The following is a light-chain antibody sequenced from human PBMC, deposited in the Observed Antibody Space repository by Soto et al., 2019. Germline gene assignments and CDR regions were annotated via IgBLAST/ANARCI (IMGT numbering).Light chain of an antibody. V-gene: IGLV1-40*01. J-gene: IGLJ3*02. Sequence: QSALTQPPSVSGAPGQRVTISCTGNSSNIGAGYDVHWYQQLPGTAPKLLINGNNNRPSGVPDRFSGSKSGTSASLAITGLQSEDEADYYCQSFDSSLSASVFGGGTKVTVL. CDR2: GNN. CDR1: SSNIGAGYD. CDR3: QSFDSSLSASV.